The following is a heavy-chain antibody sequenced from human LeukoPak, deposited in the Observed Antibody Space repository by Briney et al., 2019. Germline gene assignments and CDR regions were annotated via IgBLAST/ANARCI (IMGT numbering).Heavy chain of an antibody. V-gene: IGHV4-34*01. CDR3: ARGRPIAAAEGVGDY. J-gene: IGHJ4*02. CDR1: GGSFSGYY. CDR2: INHSGST. Sequence: SETLSLTCAVYGGSFSGYYWSWIRQPPGKGLEWIGEINHSGSTNYNPSLKSRVTISVDTSKNQFSLKLSSVTAADTAVCYCARGRPIAAAEGVGDYWGQGTLVTVSS. D-gene: IGHD6-13*01.